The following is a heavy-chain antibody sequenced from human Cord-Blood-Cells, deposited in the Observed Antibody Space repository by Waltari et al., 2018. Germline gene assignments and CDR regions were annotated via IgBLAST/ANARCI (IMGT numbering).Heavy chain of an antibody. CDR1: GGSISSYY. Sequence: QVQLQESGPGLVKPSETLSLTCTVSGGSISSYYWSWIRQPAGKGLEWIGGIYTRGSTNYTPAPKSRVTMAVATSKNQFSLKLSSVTAADTAVYYCARSGYSSGWFDAFDIWGQGTMVTVSS. V-gene: IGHV4-4*07. CDR2: IYTRGST. D-gene: IGHD6-19*01. J-gene: IGHJ3*02. CDR3: ARSGYSSGWFDAFDI.